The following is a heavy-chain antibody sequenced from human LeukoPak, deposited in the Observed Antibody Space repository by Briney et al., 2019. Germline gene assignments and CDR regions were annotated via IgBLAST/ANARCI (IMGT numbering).Heavy chain of an antibody. Sequence: ASVKVSCKASGYTFTGYYMHWVRQAPGQGLEWMGRINPNSGGTNYAQKFQGRVTTTRDTSISTAYMELSRLRSDDTAVYYCARGDKYYYDSSGYRRNYWGQGTLVTVSS. CDR3: ARGDKYYYDSSGYRRNY. D-gene: IGHD3-22*01. CDR1: GYTFTGYY. CDR2: INPNSGGT. V-gene: IGHV1-2*06. J-gene: IGHJ4*02.